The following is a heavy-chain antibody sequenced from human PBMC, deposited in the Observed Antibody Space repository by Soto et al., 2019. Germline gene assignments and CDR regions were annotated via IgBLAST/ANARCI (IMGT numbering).Heavy chain of an antibody. V-gene: IGHV2-5*01. Sequence: QITLKESGPTLVKPTQTLTLTCTFSGFSLRNGGVGVGWIRQPPGKALEWLALIYWNDDTRYSPSLKSRLTITKDTSKNQVLLTLANKDPVDTATYYCAHRGYGDYPRDNWFDPWGQGTLVTVSS. J-gene: IGHJ5*02. CDR2: IYWNDDT. D-gene: IGHD4-17*01. CDR3: AHRGYGDYPRDNWFDP. CDR1: GFSLRNGGVG.